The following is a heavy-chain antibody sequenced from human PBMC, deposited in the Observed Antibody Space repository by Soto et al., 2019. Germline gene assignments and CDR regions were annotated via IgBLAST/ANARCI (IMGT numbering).Heavy chain of an antibody. CDR3: AKQAPYSNSWYEIDH. CDR1: GDSIGRSGYS. J-gene: IGHJ4*02. Sequence: TLSLTCTVSGDSIGRSGYSWSWIRQTPGEGLEWIGHIYNSGSTYSNPSLRSRVTISVDTSKNQFSLELRSMTAEDTAVYYCAKQAPYSNSWYEIDHWGQGTLVTVSS. CDR2: IYNSGST. D-gene: IGHD6-13*01. V-gene: IGHV4-31*03.